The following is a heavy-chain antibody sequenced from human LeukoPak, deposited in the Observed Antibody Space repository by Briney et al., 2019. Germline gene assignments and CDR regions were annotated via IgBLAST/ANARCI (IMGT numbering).Heavy chain of an antibody. CDR3: ARDRGGYFDY. J-gene: IGHJ4*02. Sequence: ASETLSLTCTVSGGSISSGSYYWSWIRQPAGKGLEWIGRIYTSGSTNYNPSLKSRVTISVDTSKNQFSLRLSSVTAADTAVYYCARDRGGYFDYWGQGTLVTVSS. CDR2: IYTSGST. V-gene: IGHV4-61*02. D-gene: IGHD3-10*01. CDR1: GGSISSGSYY.